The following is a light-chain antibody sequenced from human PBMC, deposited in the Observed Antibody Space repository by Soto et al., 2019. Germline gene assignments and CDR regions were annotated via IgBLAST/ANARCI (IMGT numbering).Light chain of an antibody. V-gene: IGLV2-14*03. Sequence: QSVLTQPASVSGSPGQSITISCTGTSSDVGGYDFVSWYQHHPAKAPKLIIYDVNNRPSGVSNRFSGSKSGNTASLTISGLQAEDEADYYCSSFTSRSTLVFGGGTKLTVL. J-gene: IGLJ2*01. CDR2: DVN. CDR1: SSDVGGYDF. CDR3: SSFTSRSTLV.